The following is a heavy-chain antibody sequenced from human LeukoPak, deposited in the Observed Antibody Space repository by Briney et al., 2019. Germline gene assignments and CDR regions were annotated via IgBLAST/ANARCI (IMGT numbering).Heavy chain of an antibody. CDR3: ASRDAPPGYYYYMDV. D-gene: IGHD2-2*01. CDR1: GGSISSSSNYS. Sequence: SETLSLTCTVSGGSISSSSNYSWGWIRQPPGKGLEWIGSTYYSGNTYYNPSLKSRVTISVDTSKNQFSLKLSSVTAADTAVYCASRDAPPGYYYYMDVWGIGTTVTVSS. J-gene: IGHJ6*03. V-gene: IGHV4-39*07. CDR2: TYYSGNT.